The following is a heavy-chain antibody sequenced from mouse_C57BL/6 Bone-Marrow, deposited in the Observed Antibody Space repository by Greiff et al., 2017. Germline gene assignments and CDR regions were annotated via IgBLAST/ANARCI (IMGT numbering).Heavy chain of an antibody. CDR1: GFTFSDYG. CDR3: ARSYYGYFYFDY. CDR2: ISNLAYSI. D-gene: IGHD2-2*01. V-gene: IGHV5-15*01. Sequence: EVKVIESGGGLVQPGGSLKLSCAASGFTFSDYGMAWVRQAPRKGPEWVAFISNLAYSIYYADTVTGRFTLSRENAKNTLYLEMSSLRSEDTAMYYCARSYYGYFYFDYWGQGTTLTVSS. J-gene: IGHJ2*01.